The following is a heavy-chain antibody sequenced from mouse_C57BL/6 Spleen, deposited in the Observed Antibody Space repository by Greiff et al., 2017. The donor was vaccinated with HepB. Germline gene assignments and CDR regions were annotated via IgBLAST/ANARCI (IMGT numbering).Heavy chain of an antibody. J-gene: IGHJ4*01. Sequence: QVQLKESGAELARPGASVKLSCKASGYTFTSYGISWVKQRTGQGLEWIGEIYPRSGNTYYNEKFKGKATLTADKSSSTAYMELRSLTSEDSAVYFCATGPYYDYDDCAMDYWGQGTSVTVSS. V-gene: IGHV1-81*01. CDR3: ATGPYYDYDDCAMDY. CDR1: GYTFTSYG. D-gene: IGHD2-4*01. CDR2: IYPRSGNT.